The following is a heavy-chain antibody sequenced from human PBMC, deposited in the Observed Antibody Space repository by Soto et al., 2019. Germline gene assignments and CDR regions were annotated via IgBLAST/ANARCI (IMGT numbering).Heavy chain of an antibody. Sequence: PGGSLRLSCAASGFTFSTYWMHWVRQAPGKGLVWVSRINSDGSSTNYADSVKGRFAILRDNAKNTLYLQMNSLRAEDTAVYYCARDVQGDSSGGLDDAFDIWGQGTMVTVSS. V-gene: IGHV3-74*01. CDR3: ARDVQGDSSGGLDDAFDI. CDR1: GFTFSTYW. CDR2: INSDGSST. J-gene: IGHJ3*02. D-gene: IGHD6-19*01.